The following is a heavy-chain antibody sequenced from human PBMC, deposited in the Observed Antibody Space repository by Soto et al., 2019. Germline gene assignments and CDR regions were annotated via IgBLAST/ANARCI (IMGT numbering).Heavy chain of an antibody. Sequence: GGSLRLSCAASGFTFSSYGMHWVRQAPGKGLEWVAVISYDGSNKYYADSVKGRFTISRDNSKNTLYLQMNSLRAEDTAVYYCAKGMGIVGANYYYGMDVWGQGTTATVSS. V-gene: IGHV3-30*18. D-gene: IGHD1-26*01. CDR2: ISYDGSNK. J-gene: IGHJ6*02. CDR3: AKGMGIVGANYYYGMDV. CDR1: GFTFSSYG.